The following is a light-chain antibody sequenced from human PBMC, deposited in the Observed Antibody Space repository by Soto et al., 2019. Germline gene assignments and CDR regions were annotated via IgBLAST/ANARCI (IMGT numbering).Light chain of an antibody. Sequence: QSALTQPASVSGSPGQSITISCTGSSSDIGSFDYVSWYQQFPGKAPKLIIYEVSRRPSGVPYRFSGSKSGNTASLTISGLQAEDEADYYCSSYTSSSTVVFGGGTKLTVL. CDR1: SSDIGSFDY. J-gene: IGLJ2*01. CDR2: EVS. V-gene: IGLV2-14*01. CDR3: SSYTSSSTVV.